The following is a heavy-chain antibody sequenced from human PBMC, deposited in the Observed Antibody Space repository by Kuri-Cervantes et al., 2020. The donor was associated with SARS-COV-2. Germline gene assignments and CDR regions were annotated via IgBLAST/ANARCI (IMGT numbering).Heavy chain of an antibody. CDR3: ARVVPAAISFFDI. Sequence: GSLRLSCTVSGYSISSGYYWGWIRQPPGKGLEWIGSIYHSGSTYYNPSLKSRVTISVDTSKNQFSLKLSSVTAADTAVYYCARVVPAAISFFDIWGQGTMVTVSS. V-gene: IGHV4-38-2*02. J-gene: IGHJ3*02. CDR2: IYHSGST. CDR1: GYSISSGYY. D-gene: IGHD2-2*01.